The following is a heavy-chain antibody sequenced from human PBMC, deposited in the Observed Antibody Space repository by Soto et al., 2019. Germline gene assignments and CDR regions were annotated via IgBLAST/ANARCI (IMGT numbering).Heavy chain of an antibody. CDR3: ARGGSCYSYFDL. D-gene: IGHD1-26*01. J-gene: IGHJ2*01. V-gene: IGHV1-3*01. CDR2: INAGNGNT. Sequence: QVQLVQSGAEVKKPGASVKVSCKASGYTCTSYAMHWVRQAPGQRLEWMGWINAGNGNTKYSQKLQGRVSITRDASASTAYMELSSLRSEDTAVYYCARGGSCYSYFDLWGRGTLVTVSS. CDR1: GYTCTSYA.